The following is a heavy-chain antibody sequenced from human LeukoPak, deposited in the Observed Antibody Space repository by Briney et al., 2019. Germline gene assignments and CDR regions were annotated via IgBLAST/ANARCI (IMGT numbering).Heavy chain of an antibody. J-gene: IGHJ4*02. CDR1: GFTFSSYN. CDR3: AKDSRVVGATHDY. D-gene: IGHD1-26*01. CDR2: ISGSGGST. V-gene: IGHV3-23*01. Sequence: GGSLRLSCAASGFTFSSYNMNWVRQAPGKGLEWVSAISGSGGSTYYADSVKGRFTISRDNSKNTLYLQMNSLRAEDTAVYYCAKDSRVVGATHDYWGQGTLVTVSS.